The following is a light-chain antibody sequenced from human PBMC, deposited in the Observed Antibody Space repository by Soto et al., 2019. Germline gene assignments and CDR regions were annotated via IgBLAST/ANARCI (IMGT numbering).Light chain of an antibody. V-gene: IGKV1-39*01. CDR1: QSISSY. J-gene: IGKJ5*01. CDR2: AAS. Sequence: IHMTQSPSSLSASVLYRVTITFLASQSISSYLNWYQQKPGKAPKLLIYAASSLQSGVPSRFSGSGSGTDFTLTISSLRPEDFATYYCQQSYSTPPTFGQGTRLEIK. CDR3: QQSYSTPPT.